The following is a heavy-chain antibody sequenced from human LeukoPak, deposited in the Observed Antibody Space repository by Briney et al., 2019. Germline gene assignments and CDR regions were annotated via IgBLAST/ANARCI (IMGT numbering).Heavy chain of an antibody. CDR3: ARDLGYSYGLGY. Sequence: GGSLRLSCAASGFTFDDYGMSWVRQAPGKGLEWVSGINWNGGSTGYADSVKGRFTISRDNAKNSLYPQMNSLRAEDTALYYCARDLGYSYGLGYWGQGTLVTVSS. V-gene: IGHV3-20*04. J-gene: IGHJ4*02. CDR1: GFTFDDYG. CDR2: INWNGGST. D-gene: IGHD5-18*01.